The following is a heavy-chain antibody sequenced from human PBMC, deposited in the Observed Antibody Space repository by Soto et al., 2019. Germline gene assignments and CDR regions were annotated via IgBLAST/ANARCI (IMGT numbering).Heavy chain of an antibody. D-gene: IGHD6-19*01. CDR2: ISAYNGNT. J-gene: IGHJ4*02. CDR3: ARDPGGYTSGWADRAEFDY. Sequence: QVQLVQSGAEVKKPGASVKVSCKASGYTFTSYGISWVRQAPGQGLEWMGWISAYNGNTNYAHKLQGRVTMTTDTSTSTAYMELRSLRSDDTAVYYCARDPGGYTSGWADRAEFDYWGQGTLVTVSS. CDR1: GYTFTSYG. V-gene: IGHV1-18*01.